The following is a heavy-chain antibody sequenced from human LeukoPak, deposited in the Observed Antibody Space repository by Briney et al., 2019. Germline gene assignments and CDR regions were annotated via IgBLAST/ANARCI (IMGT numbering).Heavy chain of an antibody. V-gene: IGHV4-61*02. Sequence: SETLSLTCTVSGGSISSGNYYWSWIRQPAGKGLEWIGRIYTSGNTNYNPSLKSRVTISVDTSKNQFSLKLSSVTAADTAVYYCARTTEGGYTYDYFYYYYMDVWGKGTTVTISS. D-gene: IGHD5-18*01. CDR2: IYTSGNT. CDR1: GGSISSGNYY. CDR3: ARTTEGGYTYDYFYYYYMDV. J-gene: IGHJ6*03.